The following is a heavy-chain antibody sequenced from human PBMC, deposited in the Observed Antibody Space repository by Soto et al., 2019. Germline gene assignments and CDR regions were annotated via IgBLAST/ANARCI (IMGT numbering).Heavy chain of an antibody. CDR2: ISSSSSYT. V-gene: IGHV3-11*06. J-gene: IGHJ3*02. D-gene: IGHD3-3*01. CDR1: GFTFSDYY. CDR3: ARERIRFFRNDAFDI. Sequence: GGSLRLSCAASGFTFSDYYISWIRQAPGKGLEWVSYISSSSSYTNYADSVKGRFTISRDNAKNSLYLQMNSLRAEDTAVYYCARERIRFFRNDAFDIWGQGTMVTVSS.